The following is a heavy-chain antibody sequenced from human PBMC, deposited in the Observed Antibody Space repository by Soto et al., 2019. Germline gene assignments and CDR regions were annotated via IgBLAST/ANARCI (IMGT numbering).Heavy chain of an antibody. J-gene: IGHJ5*02. CDR1: GGTFSSYT. V-gene: IGHV1-69*04. CDR3: ARDGSIAAANWFDP. D-gene: IGHD6-13*01. CDR2: IIPILGIA. Sequence: ASVKVSCKASGGTFSSYTITWVRQAPGQGLEWMGRIIPILGIANYAQKFQGRVTITADKSTSTAYMELSSLRSEDTAVYYCARDGSIAAANWFDPWGQGTLVTVSS.